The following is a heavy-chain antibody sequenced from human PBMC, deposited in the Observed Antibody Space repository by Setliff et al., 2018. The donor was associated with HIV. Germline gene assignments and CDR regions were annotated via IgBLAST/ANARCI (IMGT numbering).Heavy chain of an antibody. V-gene: IGHV7-4-1*02. CDR1: GYRFINYA. D-gene: IGHD4-17*01. CDR2: VNTHTGSP. J-gene: IGHJ5*02. Sequence: ASVKVSCKTSGYRFINYAMNWVRQAPGQGLEWMGWVNTHTGSPTYAQAFTGRFVFSVDTSVTTAYLEISSLKAEDTAVYYCATALYGDYGGDLNWLDPWGQGTLVTVSS. CDR3: ATALYGDYGGDLNWLDP.